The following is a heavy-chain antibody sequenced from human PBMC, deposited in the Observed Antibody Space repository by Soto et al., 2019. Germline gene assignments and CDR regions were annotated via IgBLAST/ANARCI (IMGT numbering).Heavy chain of an antibody. CDR1: GGSISSSNW. Sequence: SETLSLTCAVSGGSISSSNWWSWVRQPPGKGLEWIGEIYHSGSTNYNPSLKSRVTISVDKSKNQFSRKLSSVTAADPAVYYCARVFGWGYCTNGVCHSPFYGMDVWGQGTTVTVSS. CDR2: IYHSGST. V-gene: IGHV4-4*02. J-gene: IGHJ6*02. D-gene: IGHD2-8*01. CDR3: ARVFGWGYCTNGVCHSPFYGMDV.